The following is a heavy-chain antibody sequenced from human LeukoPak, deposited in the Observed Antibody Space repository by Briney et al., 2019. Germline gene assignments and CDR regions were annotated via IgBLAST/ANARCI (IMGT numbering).Heavy chain of an antibody. Sequence: PGRSLRLSCAASGFTFSSYGMHWVRQVPGKGLEWVANIKQDGSEKYYVDSVKGRFTISRDNAKNSLYLQMNSLRADDTAVYYCARDRDWYTFDYWGQGALVTVSS. CDR1: GFTFSSYG. J-gene: IGHJ4*02. CDR2: IKQDGSEK. V-gene: IGHV3-7*01. CDR3: ARDRDWYTFDY. D-gene: IGHD2-21*01.